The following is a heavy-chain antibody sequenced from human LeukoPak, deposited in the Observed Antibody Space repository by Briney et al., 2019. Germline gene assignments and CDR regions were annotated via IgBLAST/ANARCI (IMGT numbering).Heavy chain of an antibody. V-gene: IGHV3-23*01. CDR1: GFTFSSYA. CDR2: ISGSGGST. J-gene: IGHJ5*02. CDR3: AKYYYYDSSGYHPWFDP. D-gene: IGHD3-22*01. Sequence: PGGSLRLSCAASGFTFSSYAMSWVRQAPGKGLEWVSAISGSGGSTYYADSVKGRFTISRDNSKNTLYLQMNSLRAEDTAVYYCAKYYYYDSSGYHPWFDPWGQGTLVTVSS.